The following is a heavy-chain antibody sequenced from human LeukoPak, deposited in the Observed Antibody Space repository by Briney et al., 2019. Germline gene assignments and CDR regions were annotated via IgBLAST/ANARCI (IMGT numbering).Heavy chain of an antibody. J-gene: IGHJ3*02. D-gene: IGHD3-10*01. V-gene: IGHV3-23*01. Sequence: GGSLRLSCAASGFTFSSYAMSWVRQAPGKGLEWVSAISGSGGSTYYADSVKGRFTISRDNSKNTLYLQMNSLRAEDTAVYYCAKDLSGSGPITKNDAFDIWGQGTMVTVSS. CDR1: GFTFSSYA. CDR2: ISGSGGST. CDR3: AKDLSGSGPITKNDAFDI.